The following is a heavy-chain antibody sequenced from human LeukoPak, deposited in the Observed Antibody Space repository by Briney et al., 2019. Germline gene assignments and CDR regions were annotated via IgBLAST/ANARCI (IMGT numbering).Heavy chain of an antibody. D-gene: IGHD1-26*01. CDR3: ARGEKKWELDY. V-gene: IGHV4-59*01. CDR1: GGSISSYY. CDR2: IYYSGST. J-gene: IGHJ4*02. Sequence: SETLSLTCTVSGGSISSYYWSWIRQPPGKGLEWIGYIYYSGSTNYNPSLKSRVTISVDTSKSQFSLKLSSVTAADTAVYYCARGEKKWELDYWGQGTLVTVSS.